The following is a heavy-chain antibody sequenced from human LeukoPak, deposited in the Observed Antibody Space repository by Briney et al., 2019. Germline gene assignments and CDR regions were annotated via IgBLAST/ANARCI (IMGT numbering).Heavy chain of an antibody. D-gene: IGHD2-15*01. CDR3: ARGLWCSGGSCYADGDY. Sequence: SETLSPTCAVYGGSFSGYYWSWIRQPPGKGLEWIGEINHSGSTNYNPSLKSRVTISVDTSKSQFSLKLSSVTAADTAVYYCARGLWCSGGSCYADGDYWGQGTLVTVSS. CDR2: INHSGST. V-gene: IGHV4-34*01. J-gene: IGHJ4*02. CDR1: GGSFSGYY.